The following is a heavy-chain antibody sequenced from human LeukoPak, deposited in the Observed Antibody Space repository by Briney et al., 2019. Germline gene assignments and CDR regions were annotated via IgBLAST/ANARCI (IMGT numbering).Heavy chain of an antibody. D-gene: IGHD2-2*01. CDR3: AKDFGPAPPGSDAFDI. Sequence: PGGSLRLSCAASGFTFSSYAMHWVRQAPGKGLEWVAVISYDGSNKYYADSVKGRFTISRDNSKNTLYLQMNSLRAEDTAVYYCAKDFGPAPPGSDAFDIWGQGTMVTVSS. J-gene: IGHJ3*02. CDR2: ISYDGSNK. V-gene: IGHV3-30-3*01. CDR1: GFTFSSYA.